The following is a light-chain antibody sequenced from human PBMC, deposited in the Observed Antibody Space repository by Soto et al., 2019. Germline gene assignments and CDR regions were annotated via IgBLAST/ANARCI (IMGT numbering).Light chain of an antibody. CDR2: DVS. V-gene: IGLV2-14*01. CDR3: SSYTSSSTLLYV. Sequence: QSVLTQPASVSGSPGQSITISCTGTSSDVGGYNYVSWYQQHPGKAPKLMIYDVSNRPSGVSNRFSGSKSGNTASLTISGRQAEDEADYYCSSYTSSSTLLYVFGTGTKLTVL. CDR1: SSDVGGYNY. J-gene: IGLJ1*01.